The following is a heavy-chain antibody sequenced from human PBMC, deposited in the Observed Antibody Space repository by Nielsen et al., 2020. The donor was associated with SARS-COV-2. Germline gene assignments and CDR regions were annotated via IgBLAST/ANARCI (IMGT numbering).Heavy chain of an antibody. CDR3: AKHVLLWFGEFGNWFDP. D-gene: IGHD3-10*01. J-gene: IGHJ5*02. CDR1: GFTFSSYA. Sequence: GGSLRLSCAASGFTFSSYAMSWVRQAPGKGLEWVSAISGSGGSTYYADSVKGRFTISRDNSKNTLYLQMNSLRAEDTAVYYCAKHVLLWFGEFGNWFDPWGQGTLVTVSS. CDR2: ISGSGGST. V-gene: IGHV3-23*01.